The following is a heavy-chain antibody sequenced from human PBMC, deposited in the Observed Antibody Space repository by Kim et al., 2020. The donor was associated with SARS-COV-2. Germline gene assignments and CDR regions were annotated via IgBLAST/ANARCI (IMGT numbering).Heavy chain of an antibody. CDR1: GFTFGDYG. J-gene: IGHJ6*02. V-gene: IGHV3-49*04. Sequence: GGSLRLSCTTSGFTFGDYGMSWVRQAPGKGLEWVGFIRRESYGGTPEYTAAMKGRVTIARDDSKSICYVQLNSLRSEDTAVSYCTRDYEMDVWGQGTTVTVSS. CDR3: TRDYEMDV. CDR2: IRRESYGGTP.